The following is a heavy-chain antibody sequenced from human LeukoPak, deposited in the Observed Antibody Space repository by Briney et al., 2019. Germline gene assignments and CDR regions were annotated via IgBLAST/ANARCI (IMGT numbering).Heavy chain of an antibody. CDR2: IWYDGSDK. V-gene: IGHV3-33*08. D-gene: IGHD6-13*01. Sequence: GGSLRLSCAASGFTFNNYAMSWVRQAPGKGLEWVAVIWYDGSDKYYADSVKGRFTISRDNSKNTLYLQMNSLRAEDTAVYYCAREGFVVAAAGHVGYFQHWGQGTLVTVSS. CDR1: GFTFNNYA. J-gene: IGHJ1*01. CDR3: AREGFVVAAAGHVGYFQH.